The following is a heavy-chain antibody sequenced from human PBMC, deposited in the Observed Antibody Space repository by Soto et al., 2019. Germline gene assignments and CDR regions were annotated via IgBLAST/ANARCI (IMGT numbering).Heavy chain of an antibody. CDR1: GFSLTTSGVG. J-gene: IGHJ4*02. CDR3: AHRVLRTVFGLVTTTAIYFDF. V-gene: IGHV2-5*02. CDR2: IYWDDDK. D-gene: IGHD3-3*01. Sequence: QITLNESGPTPVKPRQTLTLTCTFSGFSLTTSGVGVGWIRQSPGKAPEWLALIYWDDDKRYSPSLKSRLTITKDPSKNPVVLTMADLDPADTATYYCAHRVLRTVFGLVTTTAIYFDFWGQGTPVAVSS.